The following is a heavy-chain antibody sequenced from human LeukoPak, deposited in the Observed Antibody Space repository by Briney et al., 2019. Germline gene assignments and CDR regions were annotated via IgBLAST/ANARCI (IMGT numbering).Heavy chain of an antibody. Sequence: SETLSLTCSVSTYSISSGYCWGWIRQPPGKGLEWIGSIYHSGSSSYYNPSLKSRVVMSVDASKNQFYLKLGSVTAADTAVYYCVRVASRAVAADFFDYWGQGTLVTVSS. D-gene: IGHD6-19*01. CDR2: IYHSGSSS. V-gene: IGHV4-38-2*02. CDR3: VRVASRAVAADFFDY. CDR1: TYSISSGYC. J-gene: IGHJ4*02.